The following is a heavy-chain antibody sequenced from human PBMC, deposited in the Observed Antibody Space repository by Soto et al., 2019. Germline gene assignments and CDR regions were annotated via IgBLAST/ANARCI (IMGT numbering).Heavy chain of an antibody. J-gene: IGHJ4*02. Sequence: QVQLVQSGAEVKKPGSSVKVSCKASGCTFNSYVINWVRQAPGQGLEWMGGIIPFFGTAEYAQKFQGRVTITADEAVSPAYMELSSLTPGDTAVYYCAGTHFDTSGYYPSALEYWGQGTQVSVSS. CDR2: IIPFFGTA. V-gene: IGHV1-69*01. D-gene: IGHD3-22*01. CDR3: AGTHFDTSGYYPSALEY. CDR1: GCTFNSYV.